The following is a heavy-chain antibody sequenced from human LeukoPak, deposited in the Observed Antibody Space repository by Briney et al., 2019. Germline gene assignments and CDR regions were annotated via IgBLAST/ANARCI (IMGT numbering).Heavy chain of an antibody. V-gene: IGHV1-69*05. CDR1: GDTFRRYS. J-gene: IGHJ6*03. CDR3: ASIGDFWSGSRYYYYYMDV. Sequence: SVKVSCKASGDTFRRYSISWVRQAPGQGLEWMGGIIPIFGTANYAQKFQGRVTITTDESTSTAYMELSSLRSEDTAAYYCASIGDFWSGSRYYYYYMDVWGKGTTVTVSS. D-gene: IGHD3-3*01. CDR2: IIPIFGTA.